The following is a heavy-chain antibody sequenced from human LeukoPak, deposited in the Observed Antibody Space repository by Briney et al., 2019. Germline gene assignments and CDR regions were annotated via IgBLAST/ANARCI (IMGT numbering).Heavy chain of an antibody. CDR3: ARAEDGYSGSYYDY. J-gene: IGHJ4*02. Sequence: PSETLSLTCTVSGSSVSSGDYYWSWIRQPPGKGLEWIGYIYYSGSTYYNPSLKSRVTISVDTSKNQFSLKLSSVTAADTAVYYCARAEDGYSGSYYDYWGQGTLVTVSS. D-gene: IGHD1-26*01. CDR2: IYYSGST. V-gene: IGHV4-30-4*01. CDR1: GSSVSSGDYY.